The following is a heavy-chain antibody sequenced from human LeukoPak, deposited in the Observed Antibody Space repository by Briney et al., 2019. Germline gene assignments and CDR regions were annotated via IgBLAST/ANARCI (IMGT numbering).Heavy chain of an antibody. CDR2: INHSGST. J-gene: IGHJ4*02. D-gene: IGHD3-16*01. CDR3: AREVYSFGGVVPTNPEYYFDY. Sequence: PSETLSLTCAVYGGSFSGYYWSWIRQPPGKGLEWIGEINHSGSTNYNPSLKSRVTISVDTSKNQFSLKLSSVAAADTAVYYCAREVYSFGGVVPTNPEYYFDYCGQGTLVTVSS. V-gene: IGHV4-34*01. CDR1: GGSFSGYY.